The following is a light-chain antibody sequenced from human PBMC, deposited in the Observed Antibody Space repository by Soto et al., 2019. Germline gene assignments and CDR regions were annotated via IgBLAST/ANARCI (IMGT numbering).Light chain of an antibody. J-gene: IGLJ1*01. CDR3: AAWDDRLRGYV. CDR1: TSNIGTNA. Sequence: QSVLTQSASGSGTPGQRVTISCSGGTSNIGTNAVYWFQLLPGTAPKLLIYYSNHRPSGISDRFSGSKSGTSASLAISGLRPEDEADYYCAAWDDRLRGYVFATGTKVTVL. CDR2: YSN. V-gene: IGLV1-47*01.